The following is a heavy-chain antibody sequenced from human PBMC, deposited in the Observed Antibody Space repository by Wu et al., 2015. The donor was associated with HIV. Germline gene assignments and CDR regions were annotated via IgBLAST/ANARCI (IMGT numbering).Heavy chain of an antibody. CDR3: ARDWAIVVVGYYFDY. J-gene: IGHJ4*02. D-gene: IGHD3-22*01. Sequence: QVQLVQSGAEVKKPGSSVRVSCQASGATFSSYGISWVRQAPGQGLEWMGRIVPLFDAPNYSQKFHDRLTITADRSTTTAYMELINLKSDDTAVYFCARDWAIVVVGYYFDYWGQGTLVTVSS. V-gene: IGHV1-69*13. CDR2: IVPLFDAP. CDR1: GATFSSYG.